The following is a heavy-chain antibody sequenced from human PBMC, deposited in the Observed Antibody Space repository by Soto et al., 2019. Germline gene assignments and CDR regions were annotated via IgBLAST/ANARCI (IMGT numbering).Heavy chain of an antibody. D-gene: IGHD1-26*01. CDR3: AKDRLWSYGAFDI. CDR2: ISGSGGST. Sequence: PGGSLRLSCAASGFPFSSYAMSWVRQAPGKGLEWVSAISGSGGSTYYADSVKGRFTISRDNSKNTLYLQMNSLRAEDTAVYYCAKDRLWSYGAFDIWGQGTMVTVSS. J-gene: IGHJ3*02. CDR1: GFPFSSYA. V-gene: IGHV3-23*01.